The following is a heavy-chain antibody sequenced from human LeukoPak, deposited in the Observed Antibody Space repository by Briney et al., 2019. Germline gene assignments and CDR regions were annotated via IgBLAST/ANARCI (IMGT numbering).Heavy chain of an antibody. J-gene: IGHJ4*02. D-gene: IGHD6-13*01. CDR3: ARPSEELVPYYFDY. V-gene: IGHV3-23*01. CDR1: GFTYSNYA. Sequence: GGSLRLSCAASGFTYSNYAMSWVRQAPGKGLEWVSGISGSDGSTYYADSVKGRFTISRDNSKNTLYLQMNSLRAEDTAVYYCARPSEELVPYYFDYWGQGTLVTVSS. CDR2: ISGSDGST.